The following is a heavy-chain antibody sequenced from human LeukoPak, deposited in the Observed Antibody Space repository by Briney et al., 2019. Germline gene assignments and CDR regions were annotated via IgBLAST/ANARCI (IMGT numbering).Heavy chain of an antibody. V-gene: IGHV3-11*06. J-gene: IGHJ3*02. Sequence: GGSLRLSCAASGFNFGDYYMGWIRQAPGKGLEWVSHISSSSSYTKYADSVKGRFTISRDNARNSLYLQMNSLRAEDTAVYYCARQSCYYDSSCAFDIWGQGTMVTVSS. CDR1: GFNFGDYY. CDR2: ISSSSSYT. CDR3: ARQSCYYDSSCAFDI. D-gene: IGHD3-22*01.